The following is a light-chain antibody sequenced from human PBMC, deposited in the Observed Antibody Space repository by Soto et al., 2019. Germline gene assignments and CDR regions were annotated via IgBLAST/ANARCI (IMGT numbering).Light chain of an antibody. V-gene: IGKV3-20*01. CDR1: QSVYVN. J-gene: IGKJ3*01. CDR2: GAS. Sequence: EIVLTQSPGTLSLSPGEGATLSCRASQSVYVNLAWYQQKPGQSPRLLIYGASTRATDIPDRFSGSGSDTDFALTISRLEPEYFAVYYCQQYSGSPFTFGPGPKVNL. CDR3: QQYSGSPFT.